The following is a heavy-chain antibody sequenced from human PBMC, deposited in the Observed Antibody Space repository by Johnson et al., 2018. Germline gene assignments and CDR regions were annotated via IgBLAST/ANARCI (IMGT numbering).Heavy chain of an antibody. Sequence: VHLVESGGGLVQPGGSXRLSCAASGFTFSSYAMHWVRQAPGKGLEYVSAMSSNGGRTYYANSVKGIFTISRDNSKNTLYLQMGSLRAEDMPVYYCARAVDRLPDGYFQHWGQGTLVTVSS. D-gene: IGHD3-22*01. CDR3: ARAVDRLPDGYFQH. V-gene: IGHV3-64*01. J-gene: IGHJ1*01. CDR1: GFTFSSYA. CDR2: MSSNGGRT.